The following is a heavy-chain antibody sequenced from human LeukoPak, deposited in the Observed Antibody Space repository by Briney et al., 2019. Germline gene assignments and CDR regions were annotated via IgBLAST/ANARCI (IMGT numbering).Heavy chain of an antibody. D-gene: IGHD1-26*01. V-gene: IGHV3-48*01. CDR1: GFTFSSYS. Sequence: PGGSLRLSCAASGFTFSSYSMNWVRQAPGKGLEWVSYISSSSSTIYYADSVKGRFTISRDNAKNSLYLQMNSLRAEDTAVYYCARDPHIVGATALPNYFDYWGQGTLVTVSS. CDR3: ARDPHIVGATALPNYFDY. J-gene: IGHJ4*02. CDR2: ISSSSSTI.